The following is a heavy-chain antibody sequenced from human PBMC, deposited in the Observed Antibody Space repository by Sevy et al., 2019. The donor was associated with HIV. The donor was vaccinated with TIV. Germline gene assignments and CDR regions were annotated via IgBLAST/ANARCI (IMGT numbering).Heavy chain of an antibody. V-gene: IGHV3-7*01. Sequence: GGSLRLSCAASGFTFSNSWMSWVRQAPGKGLDWVAYIMQDGSEKFYVDSVKGRFTISRDNAKNSLYLQMNSLRAEDTAVYFCARVNGGNSGFSDYWGQGILVTVSS. D-gene: IGHD2-21*02. J-gene: IGHJ4*02. CDR1: GFTFSNSW. CDR2: IMQDGSEK. CDR3: ARVNGGNSGFSDY.